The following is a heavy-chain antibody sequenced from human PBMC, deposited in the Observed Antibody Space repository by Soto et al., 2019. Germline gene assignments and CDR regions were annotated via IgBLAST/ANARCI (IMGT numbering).Heavy chain of an antibody. CDR2: IGAADDP. V-gene: IGHV3-13*05. D-gene: IGHD2-2*01. Sequence: QLVESGGGLTQAGGSLRLSCVGSGFFFNNYDMHWVRQVRGKGLEWVSAIGAADDPYYSVSVKGRFIVSRDNAQKSLSLQINTRRPADAVVYFWASAYTGQLPRRGDYYYALDVWGRGTTVTVSS. CDR3: ASAYTGQLPRRGDYYYALDV. CDR1: GFFFNNYD. J-gene: IGHJ6*02.